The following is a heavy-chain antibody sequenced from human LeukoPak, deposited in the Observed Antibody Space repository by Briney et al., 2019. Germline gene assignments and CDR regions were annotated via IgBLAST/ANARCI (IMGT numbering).Heavy chain of an antibody. CDR1: GYTFTKYG. J-gene: IGHJ4*02. D-gene: IGHD6-6*01. V-gene: IGHV1-18*01. Sequence: ASVKVSCQASGYTFTKYGLNWVRQAPGQGLQWMGWISCYNGHTHYAQNFQGRVTMTTDTSTNTAYMELRSLRSDDTAVYYCARREGRSASPFFFDSWGQGTLVTVSS. CDR3: ARREGRSASPFFFDS. CDR2: ISCYNGHT.